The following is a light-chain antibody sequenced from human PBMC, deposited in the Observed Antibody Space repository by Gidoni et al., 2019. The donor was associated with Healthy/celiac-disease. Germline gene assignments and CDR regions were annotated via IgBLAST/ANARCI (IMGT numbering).Light chain of an antibody. Sequence: DSVLPQPPATPSLSPGERATLSCRASQAVSNSYLAWYVQKPGQAPRLLIYGASNRATGTPDRFSGSGSGTDFTLTISRLEPEDFATYYCQQYGSSSGAFGQGTKVEIK. CDR3: QQYGSSSGA. CDR2: GAS. V-gene: IGKV3-20*01. J-gene: IGKJ1*01. CDR1: QAVSNSY.